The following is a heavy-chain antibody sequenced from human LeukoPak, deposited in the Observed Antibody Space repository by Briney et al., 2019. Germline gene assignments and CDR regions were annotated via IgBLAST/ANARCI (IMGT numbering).Heavy chain of an antibody. CDR2: ISYDGSNK. CDR3: ARDWLAGVPFEAFDL. CDR1: GFTFSSYA. V-gene: IGHV3-30*04. D-gene: IGHD3-10*01. J-gene: IGHJ3*01. Sequence: PGGSLRLSCAASGFTFSSYAMHWVRQAPGKGLEWVAVISYDGSNKYYADSVKGRFTISRDNAKNTLYLHMNSLTAEDTAIYYCARDWLAGVPFEAFDLWGQGTMVTVSS.